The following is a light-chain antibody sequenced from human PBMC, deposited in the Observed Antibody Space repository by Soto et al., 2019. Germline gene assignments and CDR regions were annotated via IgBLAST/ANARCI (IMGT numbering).Light chain of an antibody. CDR1: RSNIGAGYD. J-gene: IGLJ2*01. V-gene: IGLV1-40*01. CDR3: QSSDSSLSGWV. Sequence: QSVLTQPPSVSGAPGQRLTISCTGGRSNIGAGYDVHWYQHLPGAAPKLLIYGDNNRPSGVPDRFSGSKSGTSASLAITGVQAEDEADYYCQSSDSSLSGWVFGGGTKVTVL. CDR2: GDN.